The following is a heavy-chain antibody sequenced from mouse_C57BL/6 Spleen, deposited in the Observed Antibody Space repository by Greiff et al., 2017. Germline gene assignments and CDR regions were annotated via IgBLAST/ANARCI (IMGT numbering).Heavy chain of an antibody. CDR3: THYYGSSTGFAY. CDR1: GYTFTDYE. D-gene: IGHD1-1*01. CDR2: IDPETGGT. V-gene: IGHV1-15*01. J-gene: IGHJ3*01. Sequence: VQLQQSGAELVRPGASVTLSCKASGYTFTDYEMHWVKQTPVHGLEWIGAIDPETGGTAYNQKFKGKAILTADKSSSTAYMELRSLTSEDSAVYYCTHYYGSSTGFAYWGQGTLVTVSA.